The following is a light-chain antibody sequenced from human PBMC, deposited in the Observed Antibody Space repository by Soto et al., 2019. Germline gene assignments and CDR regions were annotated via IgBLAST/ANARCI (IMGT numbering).Light chain of an antibody. CDR2: LGS. CDR3: MQALQIRWT. Sequence: DLVMTQSPLSLPVTPGEPASISCRSSQSLLHSNGYNYLDWYLQKPGQSPQLLIYLGSNRASGVPDRFSGSGSGTDFTLKISRVEAEDVGVYYCMQALQIRWTFGQGTKVEIK. CDR1: QSLLHSNGYNY. J-gene: IGKJ1*01. V-gene: IGKV2-28*01.